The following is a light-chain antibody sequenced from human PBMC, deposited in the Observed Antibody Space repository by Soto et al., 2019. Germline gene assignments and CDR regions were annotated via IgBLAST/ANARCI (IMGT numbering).Light chain of an antibody. CDR2: GAS. CDR3: QHYGVSPP. CDR1: HNVDRRI. Sequence: VLTQSPGTLSLAPGERVVLSCRASHNVDRRILAWYQQSPGQAPRLLIHGASSRAFGVPDRFRGRGSGKNCPLTISGLGPKGFSVYFCQHYGVSPPFGQRTRVDI. J-gene: IGKJ1*01. V-gene: IGKV3-20*01.